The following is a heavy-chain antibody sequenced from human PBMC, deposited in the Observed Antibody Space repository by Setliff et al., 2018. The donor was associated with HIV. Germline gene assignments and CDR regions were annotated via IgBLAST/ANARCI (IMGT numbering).Heavy chain of an antibody. CDR1: RYSFTNYW. D-gene: IGHD6-6*01. CDR2: IYPGDSDT. J-gene: IGHJ3*02. CDR3: ATSDYGGFIAARGDAFDI. V-gene: IGHV5-51*01. Sequence: GESLKISCKGSRYSFTNYWIGWVRQMPGKGLEWMGLIYPGDSDTRYSPSFQGQVTISADRSISTAYLHWSSLKASDSDTAMYYCATSDYGGFIAARGDAFDIWGQGTMVTVS.